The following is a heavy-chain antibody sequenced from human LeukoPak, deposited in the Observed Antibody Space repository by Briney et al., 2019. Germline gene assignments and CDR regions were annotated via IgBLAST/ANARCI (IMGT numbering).Heavy chain of an antibody. CDR2: TYYSGST. D-gene: IGHD2-15*01. CDR3: ASIYCSGGSCYLDY. Sequence: SETLSLTCTVSGGSISSYYWSWIRRPPGKGLEWIGYTYYSGSTNYNPSLKSRVTISVDTSKNQFSLKLSSVTAADTAVYYCASIYCSGGSCYLDYWGQGTLVTVSS. CDR1: GGSISSYY. V-gene: IGHV4-59*08. J-gene: IGHJ4*02.